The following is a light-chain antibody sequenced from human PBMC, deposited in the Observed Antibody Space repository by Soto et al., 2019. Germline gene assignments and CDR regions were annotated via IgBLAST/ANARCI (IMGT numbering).Light chain of an antibody. Sequence: EIVLTQSPCTLSCSPWERSTLSCRASQSVSSSYLAWYQQKPGQAPRLLIYGASSRATDIPDRFSGSGSGTDFTLTISRLEPEDIAVYYCQQYGSSLWTFGQGTKV. CDR3: QQYGSSLWT. CDR2: GAS. V-gene: IGKV3-20*01. CDR1: QSVSSSY. J-gene: IGKJ1*01.